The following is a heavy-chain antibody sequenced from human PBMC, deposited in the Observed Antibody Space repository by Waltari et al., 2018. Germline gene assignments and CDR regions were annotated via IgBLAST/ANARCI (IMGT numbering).Heavy chain of an antibody. CDR2: IYYSGST. D-gene: IGHD6-19*01. CDR1: GGSISSHY. J-gene: IGHJ4*02. Sequence: QVQLQESGPGLVKPSETLSLTCTVSGGSISSHYGSWIRQPPGKGLEWIGYIYYSGSTNYNPSLKSRVTISVDTSKNQFSLKLSSVTAADTAVYYCARGSGWYGLDYWGQGTLVTVSS. CDR3: ARGSGWYGLDY. V-gene: IGHV4-59*11.